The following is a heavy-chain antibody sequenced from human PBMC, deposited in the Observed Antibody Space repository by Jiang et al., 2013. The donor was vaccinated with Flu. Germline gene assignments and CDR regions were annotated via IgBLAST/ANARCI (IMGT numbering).Heavy chain of an antibody. CDR1: GGSISSSSSY. D-gene: IGHD5-12*01. CDR3: AKQGPRLFPIDS. Sequence: GLVKPSETLSLTCTVSGGSISSSSSYWGWIRQPPGKGLDWIGSISYSIYYTGSTYYNPSLESRVAISLDASKNQFSLKLSSVTAADTAVYYCAKQGPRLFPIDSWGQGTLVTVSS. CDR2: IYYTGST. J-gene: IGHJ4*02. V-gene: IGHV4-39*07.